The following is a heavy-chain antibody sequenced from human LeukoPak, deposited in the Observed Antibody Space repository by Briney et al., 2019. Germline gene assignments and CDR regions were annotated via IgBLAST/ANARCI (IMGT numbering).Heavy chain of an antibody. CDR2: LYPSGST. Sequence: SETLSLTCTVSGDSFSSYFWNWIRQPAGKGLEYIGRLYPSGSTDYNPSLKSRVTMSVDTSKNQFSLNLNSVTAADTAVYYCATKPGYCSGGSCYSQNGNWFDPWGQGTLVTVSS. J-gene: IGHJ5*02. CDR1: GDSFSSYF. D-gene: IGHD2-15*01. V-gene: IGHV4-4*07. CDR3: ATKPGYCSGGSCYSQNGNWFDP.